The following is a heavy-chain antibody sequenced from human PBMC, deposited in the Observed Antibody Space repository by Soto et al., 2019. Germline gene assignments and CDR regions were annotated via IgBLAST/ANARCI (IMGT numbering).Heavy chain of an antibody. CDR1: GYTFTSYG. D-gene: IGHD1-26*01. V-gene: IGHV1-18*01. Sequence: ASVKVSCKASGYTFTSYGISWVRQAPGQGLEWMGWISAYNGNTNYAQKLQGRVTITADKSTSTAYMELSSLRSEDTAVYYCAKGDGIVGATLADCFQHWGQGTLVTVSS. CDR3: AKGDGIVGATLADCFQH. CDR2: ISAYNGNT. J-gene: IGHJ1*01.